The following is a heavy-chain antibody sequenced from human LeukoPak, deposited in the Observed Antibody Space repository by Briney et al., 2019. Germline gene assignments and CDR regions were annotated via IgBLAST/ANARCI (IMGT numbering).Heavy chain of an antibody. CDR1: GFTVSSNY. Sequence: GSLRLSCAASGFTVSSNYMSWVRQAPGKGLEWVSVIYSGGSTYYADSVKGRFTISRDNSKNTLYLQMNSLRAEDTAVYYCAGLYGDYGPYYFDYWGQGTLVTVSS. CDR2: IYSGGST. D-gene: IGHD4-17*01. V-gene: IGHV3-53*01. CDR3: AGLYGDYGPYYFDY. J-gene: IGHJ4*02.